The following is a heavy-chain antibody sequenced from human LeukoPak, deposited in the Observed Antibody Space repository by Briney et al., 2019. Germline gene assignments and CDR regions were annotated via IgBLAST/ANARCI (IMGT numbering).Heavy chain of an antibody. CDR1: GFAFNRFW. D-gene: IGHD3-10*01. CDR3: VKPYYFSSGSFN. V-gene: IGHV3-7*01. Sequence: GGSLRLSCAASGFAFNRFWMSWVRQAPGKGLEWVATIKHDGSEKYFMDSVKGRFIISRDNVKNSLYLRMNNLRAEDTAFYYCVKPYYFSSGSFNWGQGTLVTVSS. CDR2: IKHDGSEK. J-gene: IGHJ4*02.